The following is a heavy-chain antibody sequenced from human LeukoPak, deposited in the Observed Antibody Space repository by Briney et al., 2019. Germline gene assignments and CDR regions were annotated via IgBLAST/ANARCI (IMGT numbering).Heavy chain of an antibody. CDR3: ARGLNWNYGWFDP. CDR2: ISSSSSYI. V-gene: IGHV3-21*01. Sequence: PGGSLRLSCAASGITFSSYSMNWVRQAPGKGLEWVSCISSSSSYIYYADSVKGRFTISRDNAKNLLYLQMNSLRAEDTAVYYCARGLNWNYGWFDPWGQGTLVTVSS. CDR1: GITFSSYS. J-gene: IGHJ5*02. D-gene: IGHD1-7*01.